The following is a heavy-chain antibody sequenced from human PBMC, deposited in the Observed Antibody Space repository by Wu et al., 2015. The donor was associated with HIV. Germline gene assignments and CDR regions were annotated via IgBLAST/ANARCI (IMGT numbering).Heavy chain of an antibody. CDR2: IIPIFGTA. Sequence: QVQLVQSGAEVKQPGSSVKVSCKASGGTFSSYAISWVRQAPGQGLEWMGGIIPIFGTANYAQKFQGRVTITTDESTSTAYMELSSLRSEDTAVYYCARGGGYCSSTSCSEGYFDYWGQGTLVTVSS. CDR3: ARGGGYCSSTSCSEGYFDY. CDR1: GGTFSSYA. J-gene: IGHJ4*02. V-gene: IGHV1-69*05. D-gene: IGHD2-2*01.